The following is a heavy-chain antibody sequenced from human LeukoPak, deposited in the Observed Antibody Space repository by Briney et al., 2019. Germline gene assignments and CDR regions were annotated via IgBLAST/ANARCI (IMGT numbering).Heavy chain of an antibody. Sequence: PGRSLRLSCAASGFTFSSYGMHWVRQAPGKGLEWVAVISYDGSNKYYADSVKGRFTISRDNSKNTLYLQMNSLRAEDTAVYYCARVMVVATYLTPDDYWGQGTLVTVSS. CDR2: ISYDGSNK. CDR1: GFTFSSYG. D-gene: IGHD5-12*01. CDR3: ARVMVVATYLTPDDY. V-gene: IGHV3-30*03. J-gene: IGHJ4*02.